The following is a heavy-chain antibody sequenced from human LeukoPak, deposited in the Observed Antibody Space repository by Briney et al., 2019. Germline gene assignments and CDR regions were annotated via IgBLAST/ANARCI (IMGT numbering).Heavy chain of an antibody. CDR1: GFTFSSYA. J-gene: IGHJ6*02. CDR2: ISYDGSNK. CDR3: AREVQTTVTIGGMDV. V-gene: IGHV3-30*04. Sequence: GGSLRLSCAASGFTFSSYAMHWVRQAPGKGLEWAAVISYDGSNKYYADPVKGRFTISRDDSKNTLYLQMNGLRAEDTAVYYCAREVQTTVTIGGMDVWGQGTTVTVSS. D-gene: IGHD4-17*01.